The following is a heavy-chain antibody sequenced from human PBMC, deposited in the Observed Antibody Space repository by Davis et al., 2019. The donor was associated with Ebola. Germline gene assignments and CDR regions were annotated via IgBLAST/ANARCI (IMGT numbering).Heavy chain of an antibody. Sequence: GESLKISCAVSGFTVRSNYVSWVRQAPGKGLEWVAVISHVESNKYYVDSVKGRFTISRDNSKNTLFLQMNSLRAEDTSVYYCAKDLGGRYYGRSGQRALDFWGQGTLVTVSS. J-gene: IGHJ4*02. V-gene: IGHV3-30*18. CDR3: AKDLGGRYYGRSGQRALDF. CDR2: ISHVESNK. D-gene: IGHD3-22*01. CDR1: GFTVRSNY.